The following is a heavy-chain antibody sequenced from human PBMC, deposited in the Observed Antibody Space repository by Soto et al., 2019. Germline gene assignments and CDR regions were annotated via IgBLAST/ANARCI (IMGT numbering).Heavy chain of an antibody. V-gene: IGHV3-33*01. D-gene: IGHD2-21*02. J-gene: IGHJ5*02. CDR1: GFTFSSSG. CDR3: ARVPAYCGGDCFTIPWFDP. Sequence: GGSLRLSCAASGFTFSSSGMHWVRQAPGKGLEWVAVIWRDGSNENYAESVKGRFSISRDNSKNTLYLQMNSLRAEDTAVYYCARVPAYCGGDCFTIPWFDPWGQGTLVTAPQ. CDR2: IWRDGSNE.